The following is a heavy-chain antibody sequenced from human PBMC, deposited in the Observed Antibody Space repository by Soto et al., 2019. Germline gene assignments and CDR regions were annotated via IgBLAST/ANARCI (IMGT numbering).Heavy chain of an antibody. D-gene: IGHD3-22*01. J-gene: IGHJ5*02. CDR3: ARDTYYFHSRDYHWFDP. CDR2: ITPVFGTA. V-gene: IGHV1-69*14. CDR1: GGSFSSYA. Sequence: QDQLVQSGAEVKKPGSSVKVSCKASGGSFSSYAIHWVRQAPGQGLEWMGEITPVFGTADYAQKFQGRIRITGDTSGGVVSMELSSLKFDDTAVYFCARDTYYFHSRDYHWFDPWGQGTLVTVSS.